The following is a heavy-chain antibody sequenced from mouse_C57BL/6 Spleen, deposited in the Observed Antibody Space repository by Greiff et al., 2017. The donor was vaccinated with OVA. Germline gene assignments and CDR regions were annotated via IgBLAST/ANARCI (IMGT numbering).Heavy chain of an antibody. Sequence: VQLQHSVAELVRPGASVKLSCTASGFNIQNTYMHWVKQRPEQGLEWIGRIDPANGNTKYAPKFQGKATITADTSSNTAYLQLSSLTSEDTAIYYCVRLSGYYFDYWGQGTTLTVSS. CDR1: GFNIQNTY. CDR3: VRLSGYYFDY. V-gene: IGHV14-3*01. D-gene: IGHD3-2*02. J-gene: IGHJ2*01. CDR2: IDPANGNT.